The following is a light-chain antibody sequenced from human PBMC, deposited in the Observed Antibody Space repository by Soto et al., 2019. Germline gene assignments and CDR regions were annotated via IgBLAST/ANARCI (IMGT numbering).Light chain of an antibody. Sequence: EIVLTQSPGTLSLSPGERATLSCRASQSVSSSYLAWYQQKPGQAPRLLIYGASSRATGIPDRFSGSGSGTDFTLTISRLEPEEFAVYYCQQYGSSPFPFGQGPRLEIK. CDR3: QQYGSSPFP. V-gene: IGKV3-20*01. J-gene: IGKJ5*01. CDR1: QSVSSSY. CDR2: GAS.